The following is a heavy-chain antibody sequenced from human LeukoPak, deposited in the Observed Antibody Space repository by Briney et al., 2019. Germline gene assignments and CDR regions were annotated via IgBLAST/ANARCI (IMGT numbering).Heavy chain of an antibody. CDR1: GGSNSSYY. D-gene: IGHD3-10*01. CDR3: ARERPYYYGSGSYYFYYYYMDV. J-gene: IGHJ6*03. CDR2: IYYSGST. V-gene: IGHV4-59*01. Sequence: PSETLALTCNVSGGSNSSYYWRWIRQPPGKGLEWIGYIYYSGSTNYNPSLKSRVTISVDTSKNQFSLKLSSVTAADTAVYYCARERPYYYGSGSYYFYYYYMDVWGKGTTVTVSS.